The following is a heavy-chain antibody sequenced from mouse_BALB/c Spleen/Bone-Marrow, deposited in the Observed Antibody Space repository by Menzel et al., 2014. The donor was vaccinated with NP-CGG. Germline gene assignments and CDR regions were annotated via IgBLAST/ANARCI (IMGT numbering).Heavy chain of an antibody. D-gene: IGHD2-14*01. J-gene: IGHJ2*01. V-gene: IGHV1-69*02. CDR1: RYTFTSYW. Sequence: HVQLPQCGAERVRPRAREKLSCNASRYTFTSYWMNWVKQRSGQGLEWIGEIDPSDNYINYNQKVKGKGTLTVDTSSSTAYMQLSSLTSEDSAVYECARSRGLYDYWYDDAWAEGTTLT. CDR3: ARSRGLYDYWYDDA. CDR2: IDPSDNYI.